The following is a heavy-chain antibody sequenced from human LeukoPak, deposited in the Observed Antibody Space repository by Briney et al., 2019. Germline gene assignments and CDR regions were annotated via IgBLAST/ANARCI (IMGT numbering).Heavy chain of an antibody. V-gene: IGHV3-7*01. CDR3: ARDRHSSGWYAGY. Sequence: TGGSLRLSCAASGFTFSSYWMSWVRQAPGKGLEWVASIKQDGSEKYYVDSVKGRFTISRDNVKNSLYLQMNSLRAEDTAVYYRARDRHSSGWYAGYWGQGTLVTVSS. J-gene: IGHJ4*02. D-gene: IGHD6-19*01. CDR2: IKQDGSEK. CDR1: GFTFSSYW.